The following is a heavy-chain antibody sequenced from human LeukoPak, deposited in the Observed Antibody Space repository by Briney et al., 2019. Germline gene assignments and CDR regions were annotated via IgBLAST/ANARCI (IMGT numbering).Heavy chain of an antibody. J-gene: IGHJ4*02. CDR1: GFTFSDHY. D-gene: IGHD7-27*01. CDR2: TRNKANSYST. V-gene: IGHV3-72*01. CDR3: VRDWGGDFDF. Sequence: PGGSLRLSCAASGFTFSDHYMDRVRQAPGKGLEWVGRTRNKANSYSTEYAASVKGRFTISRDDSKNSLYLQMNSLRTEDTALYYCVRDWGGDFDFWGQGTLVTVSS.